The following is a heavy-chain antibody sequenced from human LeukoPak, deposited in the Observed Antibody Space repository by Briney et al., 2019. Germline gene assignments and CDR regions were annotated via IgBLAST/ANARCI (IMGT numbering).Heavy chain of an antibody. CDR1: GFTFSNAW. CDR2: IKSKTDGGTT. J-gene: IGHJ4*02. D-gene: IGHD3-10*01. CDR3: TTKRFGELLLDY. Sequence: GGSLRLSCAASGFTFSNAWMSWVRQAPGKGLEWVGRIKSKTDGGTTDYAAPVKGRFTILRDDSKNTLYLQMNSLKTEDTAVYYCTTKRFGELLLDYWGQGTLVTVSS. V-gene: IGHV3-15*01.